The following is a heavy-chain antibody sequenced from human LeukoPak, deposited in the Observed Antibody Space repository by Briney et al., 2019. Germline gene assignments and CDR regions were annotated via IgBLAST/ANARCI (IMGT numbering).Heavy chain of an antibody. D-gene: IGHD6-6*01. CDR3: ARERASSSHGFDY. CDR1: GGSISSGGYY. Sequence: SQTLSLTCTVSGGSISSGGYYWSWIRQPPGKGLEWIGYIYHSGSTYYNPSLKSRVTISVDRSKNQFSLKLSSVTAADTAVYYCARERASSSHGFDYWGQGTLVTVSS. CDR2: IYHSGST. V-gene: IGHV4-30-2*01. J-gene: IGHJ4*02.